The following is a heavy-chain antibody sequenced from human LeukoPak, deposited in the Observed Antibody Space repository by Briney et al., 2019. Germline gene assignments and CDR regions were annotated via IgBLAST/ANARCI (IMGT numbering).Heavy chain of an antibody. J-gene: IGHJ4*02. CDR3: ARDWRGYSYGYVPDY. CDR2: ISYDGSNK. Sequence: GGSLRLSCAASGFSFSSYAMHWVRQAPGKGLEWGAVISYDGSNKHYADSVKGRFTISRDNSKNTLYLQVNSLRAEDTAVYYCARDWRGYSYGYVPDYWGQGTLVTVSS. V-gene: IGHV3-30*04. D-gene: IGHD5-18*01. CDR1: GFSFSSYA.